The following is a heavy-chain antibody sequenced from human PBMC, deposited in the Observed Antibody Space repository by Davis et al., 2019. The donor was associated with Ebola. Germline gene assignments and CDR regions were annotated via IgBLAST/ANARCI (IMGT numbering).Heavy chain of an antibody. V-gene: IGHV1-69*05. CDR1: GGPFSSYA. J-gene: IGHJ6*02. CDR2: IIPIFGTA. D-gene: IGHD3-10*01. Sequence: AASVKVSCKASGGPFSSYAISWVRQAPGQGLEWMGGIIPIFGTANYAQKLQGRVTMTTDTSTSTAYMELRSLRSDDTAVYYCARVLPPRGMDVWGQGTTVTVSS. CDR3: ARVLPPRGMDV.